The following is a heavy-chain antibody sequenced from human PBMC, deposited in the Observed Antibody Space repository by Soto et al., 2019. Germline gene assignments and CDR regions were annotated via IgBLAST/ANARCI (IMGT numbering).Heavy chain of an antibody. D-gene: IGHD3-10*01. J-gene: IGHJ6*03. Sequence: SETLSLTCTVSGGSISSYYWSWIRQSPGKGLEWIGYIYYSGSTNYNPSLKSRVTISVDTSKNQFSLKLSSVTAADTAVYYCARALRYYGSGSQPPAPDYYYYYYMDVWGKGTTVTVSS. CDR1: GGSISSYY. V-gene: IGHV4-59*01. CDR3: ARALRYYGSGSQPPAPDYYYYYYMDV. CDR2: IYYSGST.